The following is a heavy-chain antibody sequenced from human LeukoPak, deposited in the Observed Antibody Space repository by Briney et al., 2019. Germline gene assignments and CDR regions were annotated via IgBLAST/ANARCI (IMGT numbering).Heavy chain of an antibody. V-gene: IGHV3-9*01. CDR3: AKDLGPGSMATSPGFDY. J-gene: IGHJ4*02. D-gene: IGHD5-24*01. CDR2: ISWNSGSI. Sequence: GGSLRLSCAASGFTFDDYAMHWVRQPPGKGLEWVSGISWNSGSIGYADSVKGRFTISRDNAKTSLYLQMNSLRGEDTALYYCAKDLGPGSMATSPGFDYWGQGTLVTVSS. CDR1: GFTFDDYA.